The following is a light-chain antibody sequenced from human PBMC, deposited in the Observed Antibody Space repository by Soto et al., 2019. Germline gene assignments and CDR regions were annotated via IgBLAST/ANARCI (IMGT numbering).Light chain of an antibody. V-gene: IGKV1-5*01. CDR3: QQFIDGWT. CDR1: QSINNR. CDR2: DAS. J-gene: IGKJ1*01. Sequence: IPMTQSPSTLSASIGDRVTITCRASQSINNRLAWYQQMPGKAPNLLIYDASSLESGVPSRFRGSGSETEFTLTISGLHPDDFATYYCQQFIDGWTFGQGTKVEIK.